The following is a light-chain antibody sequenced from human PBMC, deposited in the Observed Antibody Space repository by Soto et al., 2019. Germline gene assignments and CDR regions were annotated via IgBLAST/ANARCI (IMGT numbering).Light chain of an antibody. V-gene: IGKV3-11*01. Sequence: IVLTQSPVTLSLSPGERATLSCMASQNISSYLIWYQQKPGQSPRLLMYDVSNRATGIPARFSGSGSGTDFTLTISSLEPEDLAVYYCQQRSNWPRTFGQGTKVDIK. CDR3: QQRSNWPRT. CDR1: QNISSY. CDR2: DVS. J-gene: IGKJ1*01.